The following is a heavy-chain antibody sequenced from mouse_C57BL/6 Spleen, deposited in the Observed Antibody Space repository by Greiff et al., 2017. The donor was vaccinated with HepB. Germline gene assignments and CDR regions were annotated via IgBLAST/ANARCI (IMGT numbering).Heavy chain of an antibody. CDR3: ARFTTVVATGAMDY. CDR1: GYTFTSYW. CDR2: IDPSDSYT. J-gene: IGHJ4*01. D-gene: IGHD1-1*01. V-gene: IGHV1-50*01. Sequence: QVQLQQPGAELVKPGASVKLSCKASGYTFTSYWMQWVKQRPGQGLEWIGEIDPSDSYTNYNQKFKGKATLTVDTSSSTAYMQLSSLTSEDSAVYYSARFTTVVATGAMDYWGQGTSVTVSS.